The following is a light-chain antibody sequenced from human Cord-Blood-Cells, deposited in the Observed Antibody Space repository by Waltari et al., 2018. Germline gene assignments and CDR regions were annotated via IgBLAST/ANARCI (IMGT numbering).Light chain of an antibody. J-gene: IGLJ2*01. V-gene: IGLV2-23*01. CDR1: SSDVGSYNL. CDR2: EGS. Sequence: QSALTQPASVSGSPGQSITISCTGTSSDVGSYNLVSWYQQHPGKAPKPMVYEGSKRPSGVSNRLSGSKSGNTASLTISGLQAEDEADYYCCSYAGSVVFGGGTKLTVL. CDR3: CSYAGSVV.